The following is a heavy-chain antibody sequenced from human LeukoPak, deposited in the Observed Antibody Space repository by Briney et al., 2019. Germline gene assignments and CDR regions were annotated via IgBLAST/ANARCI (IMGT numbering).Heavy chain of an antibody. CDR2: ISAYNGNT. D-gene: IGHD7-27*01. CDR3: ARDTNWGHDAFDI. Sequence: ASVTVSYKASGYTFTSYGISWVRQAPGQGLEWMGWISAYNGNTNYAQKLQGRVTITTDTSTSTAYMELRSLRSDDTAVYYCARDTNWGHDAFDIWGQGTMVTVSS. J-gene: IGHJ3*02. V-gene: IGHV1-18*01. CDR1: GYTFTSYG.